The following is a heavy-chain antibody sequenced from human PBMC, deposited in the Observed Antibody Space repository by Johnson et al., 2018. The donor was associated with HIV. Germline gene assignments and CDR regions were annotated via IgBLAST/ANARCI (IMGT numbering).Heavy chain of an antibody. J-gene: IGHJ3*02. CDR2: IRYDGSST. CDR3: AKVRRGSSWYIAFEI. CDR1: GFTFSNYG. D-gene: IGHD6-13*01. Sequence: QMQLVESGGGVVQPGGSLRLSCAASGFTFSNYGIHWVRQAPGKGLEWVAFIRYDGSSTYYADSVKGRFTISRDNVKNTLYPQMNSLRAEDTAVYYCAKVRRGSSWYIAFEIGGQGTMVTVSS. V-gene: IGHV3-30*02.